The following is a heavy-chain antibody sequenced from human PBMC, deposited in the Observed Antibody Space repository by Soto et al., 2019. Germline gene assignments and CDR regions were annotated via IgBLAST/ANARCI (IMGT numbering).Heavy chain of an antibody. D-gene: IGHD6-13*01. CDR3: ARLRGYSSSWYEHYHYGIDG. CDR2: IYYSGST. J-gene: IGHJ6*02. Sequence: SETLSLTCTVSGGSISSYYWSWIRQPPGKGLEWIGYIYYSGSTNYNPSLKSRVTISVDTSKNQFSLKLSSVTAADTAVYYCARLRGYSSSWYEHYHYGIDGRGQGTPVTVAS. CDR1: GGSISSYY. V-gene: IGHV4-59*01.